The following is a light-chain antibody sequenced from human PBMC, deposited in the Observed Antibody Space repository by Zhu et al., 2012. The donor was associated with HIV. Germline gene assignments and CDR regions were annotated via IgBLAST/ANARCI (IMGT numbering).Light chain of an antibody. CDR2: GAS. CDR1: QRIASTF. Sequence: EIVLTQSPGTLSLSPGERATLSCRASQRIASTFLAWYQQIPGQAPRLLIYGASSRATGIPDRFSGSGSGTDFTLTISRLEPEDFAVYYCQQLSDSRTFGQGTKVEMK. J-gene: IGKJ1*01. CDR3: QQLSDSRT. V-gene: IGKV3-20*01.